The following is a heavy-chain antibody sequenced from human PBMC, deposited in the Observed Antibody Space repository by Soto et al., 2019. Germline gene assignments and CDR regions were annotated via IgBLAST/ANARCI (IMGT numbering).Heavy chain of an antibody. J-gene: IGHJ5*02. Sequence: QVQLMQSGAEVKKPGASVKVSCKASGYTFTNYGISWVRQAPGQGLEWMGWINGHNGYTNYGQKFQDRVTMATDTSTNTAYMELRSLRSDDTAIYYCARDGDEEANFDPWGQGTLVTVSS. CDR1: GYTFTNYG. D-gene: IGHD4-17*01. CDR3: ARDGDEEANFDP. V-gene: IGHV1-18*01. CDR2: INGHNGYT.